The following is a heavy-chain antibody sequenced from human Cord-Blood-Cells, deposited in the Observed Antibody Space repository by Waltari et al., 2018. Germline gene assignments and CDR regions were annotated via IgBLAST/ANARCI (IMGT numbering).Heavy chain of an antibody. CDR2: IIPIFGEA. V-gene: IGHV1-69*12. J-gene: IGHJ6*02. D-gene: IGHD2-2*01. CDR3: ARDRLKHHCSSTSCYYYYGMDV. Sequence: QVQLVQSGAEVKKPGSSVKVSCKASGGTFSSYAISWVRQAPGQGLEWMGGIIPIFGEANNAQKFQGRVTITEDESTSTADMELSSLRSEETAVYYCARDRLKHHCSSTSCYYYYGMDVWGQGTTVTVSS. CDR1: GGTFSSYA.